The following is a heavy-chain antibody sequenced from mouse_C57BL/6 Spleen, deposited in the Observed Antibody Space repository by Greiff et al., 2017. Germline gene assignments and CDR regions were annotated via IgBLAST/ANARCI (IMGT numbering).Heavy chain of an antibody. J-gene: IGHJ2*01. Sequence: EVKLQESGPGLVKPSQSLSLTCSVTGYSITSGYYWNWIRQFPGNKLEWMGYISYDGSNNYNPSLKNRISITRDTSKNQFFLKLNSVTTEDTATYYCARGDYGYDGYWGQGTTLTVSS. CDR3: ARGDYGYDGY. CDR1: GYSITSGYY. CDR2: ISYDGSN. V-gene: IGHV3-6*01. D-gene: IGHD2-2*01.